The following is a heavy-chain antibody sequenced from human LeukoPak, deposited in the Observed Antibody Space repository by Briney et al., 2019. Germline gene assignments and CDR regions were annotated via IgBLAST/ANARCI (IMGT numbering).Heavy chain of an antibody. CDR1: GYTFTSYY. D-gene: IGHD3-22*01. Sequence: ASVTVSCTASGYTFTSYYMHWVRQAPGQGLEWMGIINPSGGSTSYAQKFQGRVTMTRDTSTSTVYMELSSLRSEDTAVYYCALSSGYFNWFDPWGQGTLVTVSS. CDR2: INPSGGST. CDR3: ALSSGYFNWFDP. J-gene: IGHJ5*02. V-gene: IGHV1-46*01.